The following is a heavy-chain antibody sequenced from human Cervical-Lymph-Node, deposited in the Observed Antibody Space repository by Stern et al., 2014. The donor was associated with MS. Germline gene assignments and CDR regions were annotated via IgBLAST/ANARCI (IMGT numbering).Heavy chain of an antibody. V-gene: IGHV3-9*01. CDR1: GFTFDDYA. D-gene: IGHD1-14*01. CDR2: ISWNSGTI. CDR3: ARDITGSSAYFAY. J-gene: IGHJ4*02. Sequence: EVHLVESGGDLVQPGRSLRLSCAAFGFTFDDYAMHFVRQAPGKGLEWVPGISWNSGTIGYADSVKGRFTTSRDNAYSSLYLQMNSLRPEDTALYYCARDITGSSAYFAYWGQGTLVTVSS.